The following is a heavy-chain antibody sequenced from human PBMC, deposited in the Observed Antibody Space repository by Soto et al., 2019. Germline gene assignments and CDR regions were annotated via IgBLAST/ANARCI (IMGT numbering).Heavy chain of an antibody. CDR3: ARDLPPYGGRRSPPTGAFED. CDR2: VFGNGAGTP. V-gene: IGHV4-4*07. CDR1: GGSFTGDY. Sequence: PSETLSLTCSVSGGSFTGDYWSWIRQPAGKGLQWIGRVFGNGAGTPTYNSLLKSRARMSADPSKRQFSLTLTSVTAADTAVYYCARDLPPYGGRRSPPTGAFEDWGQGIMVTVSS. D-gene: IGHD2-15*01. J-gene: IGHJ4*02.